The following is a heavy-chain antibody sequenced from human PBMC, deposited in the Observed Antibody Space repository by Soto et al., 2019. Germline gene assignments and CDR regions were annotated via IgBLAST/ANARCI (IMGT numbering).Heavy chain of an antibody. CDR3: ARAAWGNWFDP. CDR2: IYPSGTT. CDR1: GGSISGYY. V-gene: IGHV4-59*01. Sequence: SETLSLTCTVSGGSISGYYWRWIRQLPGKGVEWLGFIYPSGTTNYNPSLKSRVTISVDTSKNQFSLKLTSVTAADTAVYYCARAAWGNWFDPWGQGALVTVSS. J-gene: IGHJ5*02. D-gene: IGHD3-16*01.